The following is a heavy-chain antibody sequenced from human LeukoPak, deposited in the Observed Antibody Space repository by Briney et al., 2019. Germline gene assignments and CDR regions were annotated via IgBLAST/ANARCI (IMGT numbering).Heavy chain of an antibody. CDR3: ARDRGIVVVPAAMGEAFDI. Sequence: GGSLRLSCAASGFIFSSYSMNWVRQAPGKGLEWVSSISSSSSYIYYADSVKGRFTISRDNAKNSLYLQMNSLRAEDTAVYYCARDRGIVVVPAAMGEAFDIWGQGTMVTVSS. V-gene: IGHV3-21*01. CDR1: GFIFSSYS. J-gene: IGHJ3*02. CDR2: ISSSSSYI. D-gene: IGHD2-2*01.